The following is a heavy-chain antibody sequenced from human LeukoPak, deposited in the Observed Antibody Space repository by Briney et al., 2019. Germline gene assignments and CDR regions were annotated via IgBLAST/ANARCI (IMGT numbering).Heavy chain of an antibody. CDR2: ISWNSGSI. CDR1: GFTFSSYA. D-gene: IGHD6-13*01. J-gene: IGHJ4*02. CDR3: AKDIFSWFGYSSSWSPWDY. V-gene: IGHV3-9*01. Sequence: GGSLRLSCAASGFTFSSYAMSWVRQAPGKGLEWVSGISWNSGSIGYADSVKGRFTISRDNAKNSLYLQMNSLRAEDTALYYCAKDIFSWFGYSSSWSPWDYWGQGTLVTVSS.